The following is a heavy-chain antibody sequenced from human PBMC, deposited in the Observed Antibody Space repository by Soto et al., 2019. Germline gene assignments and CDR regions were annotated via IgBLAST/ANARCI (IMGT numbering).Heavy chain of an antibody. D-gene: IGHD5-12*01. CDR3: AKDLRYSGYEAHDAFDI. J-gene: IGHJ3*02. CDR2: ISGSGGST. Sequence: LRLSCAASGFTFSSYAMSWVRQAPGKGLEWVSAISGSGGSTYYADSVKGRFTISRDNSKNTLYLQMNSLRAEDTAVYYCAKDLRYSGYEAHDAFDIWGQGTMVTVSS. V-gene: IGHV3-23*01. CDR1: GFTFSSYA.